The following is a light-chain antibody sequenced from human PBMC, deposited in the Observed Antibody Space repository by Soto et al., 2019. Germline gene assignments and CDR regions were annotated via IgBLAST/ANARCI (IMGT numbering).Light chain of an antibody. Sequence: QSVLTQAPPASGTPGQRVTISCSGSASNVAVNTVNWYQQLPGTAPKLLIYLNNQRPSGVPDRFSGSKSGTSASLAISGLRSEDEADYYCAAWDDSLNGPIFGGGTKLTVL. CDR2: LNN. V-gene: IGLV1-44*01. J-gene: IGLJ2*01. CDR3: AAWDDSLNGPI. CDR1: ASNVAVNT.